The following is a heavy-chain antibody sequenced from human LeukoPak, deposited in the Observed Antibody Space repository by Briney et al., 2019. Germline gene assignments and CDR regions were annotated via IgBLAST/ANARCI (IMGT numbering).Heavy chain of an antibody. CDR3: ATPGGLWLPLDY. J-gene: IGHJ4*02. CDR2: ISGSGGST. V-gene: IGHV3-23*01. D-gene: IGHD3-10*01. CDR1: GFTFSSYA. Sequence: SGGSLSLSCAASGFTFSSYAMSWVPQAPGKGLEGVSDISGSGGSTYYADSVKGRFTISRDNSKNTLYLQMNSLRAEHTAVYYCATPGGLWLPLDYWGQGTLVTVSS.